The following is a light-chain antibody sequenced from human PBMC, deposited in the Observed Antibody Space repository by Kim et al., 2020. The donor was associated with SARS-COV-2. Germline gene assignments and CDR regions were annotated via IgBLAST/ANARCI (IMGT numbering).Light chain of an antibody. CDR2: GKN. CDR3: NPPDTHDNVA. CDR1: SLRSYY. J-gene: IGLJ2*01. V-gene: IGLV3-19*01. Sequence: SSELTQDPAVSVALGQTVRITCQGDSLRSYYATWYQQKPGQAPILVIYGKNNRPSGIPDRSSGSTPGNTASSPIPGTQAGDEAAHYPNPPDTHDNVAFGG.